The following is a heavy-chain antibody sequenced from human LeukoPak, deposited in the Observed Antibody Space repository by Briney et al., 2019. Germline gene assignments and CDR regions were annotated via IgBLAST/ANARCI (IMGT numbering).Heavy chain of an antibody. CDR1: GYTFTSYA. CDR3: ARGEYQLLFLPEPLGILVI. CDR2: INTNTGNP. V-gene: IGHV7-4-1*02. Sequence: GASVKFSCKASGYTFTSYAMNWVRQAPGQGLEWMGWINTNTGNPTYAQGFTGRFVFSLDTSVSTAYLQISSLKAEDTAVYYCARGEYQLLFLPEPLGILVIWGQGTMVTVSS. D-gene: IGHD2-2*01. J-gene: IGHJ3*02.